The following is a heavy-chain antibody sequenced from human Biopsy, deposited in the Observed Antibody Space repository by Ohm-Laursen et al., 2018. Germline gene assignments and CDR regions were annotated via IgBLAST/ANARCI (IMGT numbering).Heavy chain of an antibody. CDR1: GYTFSMYA. V-gene: IGHV1-69*04. CDR2: IVPILGTV. CDR3: ATDADGYYTEFDF. D-gene: IGHD5-24*01. J-gene: IGHJ4*02. Sequence: ASVKVSCKASGYTFSMYAIIWVRQAPGQGLEWLGRIVPILGTVNYAQRFQGRVALTADKSTGTAYMELNRLISDDTAVYYCATDADGYYTEFDFWGQGTLITVSS.